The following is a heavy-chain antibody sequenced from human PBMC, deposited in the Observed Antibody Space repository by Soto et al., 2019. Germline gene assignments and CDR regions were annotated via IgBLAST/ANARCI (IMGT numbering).Heavy chain of an antibody. CDR1: GFIFSDYA. J-gene: IGHJ2*01. V-gene: IGHV3-23*01. D-gene: IGHD3-16*01. CDR2: ISASGGNI. Sequence: EVQLLESGGGLARPGGPLRLSCVASGFIFSDYAMTWIRQAPGKGLEWVATISASGGNIEYTDSLKGRFTISRDNSKKTVYLQINGLTADDTAVHYCAKVAGGLGYFDLWGRGTLVTVSS. CDR3: AKVAGGLGYFDL.